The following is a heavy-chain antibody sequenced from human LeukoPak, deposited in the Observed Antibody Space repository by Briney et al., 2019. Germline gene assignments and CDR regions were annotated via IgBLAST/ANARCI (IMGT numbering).Heavy chain of an antibody. CDR2: IYHGGGRI. V-gene: IGHV3-74*01. CDR3: ARDLRGRRDY. CDR1: GFPLSTYW. Sequence: LAGESLPLSCAVSGFPLSTYWVLWLRPPPGKGLVWVACIYHGGGRIDYPASVKGRFIISNANAKNLPHLQMCGLRADDTAVYFCARDLRGRRDYWGEGTLVTVSS. D-gene: IGHD2-15*01. J-gene: IGHJ4*02.